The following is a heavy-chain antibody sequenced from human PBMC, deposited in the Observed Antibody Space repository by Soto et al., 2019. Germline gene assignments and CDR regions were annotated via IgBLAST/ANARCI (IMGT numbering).Heavy chain of an antibody. D-gene: IGHD6-6*01. CDR1: GGSISSYY. J-gene: IGHJ4*02. Sequence: SETLSLTCTVSGGSISSYYWSWIRQPPGKGLEWIGYIYYSGSTNYNPSLKSRVTISVDTSKNQFSLKLSSVTAADTAVYYCGVSIAARLDFDYWGQGTLVTVSS. CDR2: IYYSGST. V-gene: IGHV4-59*01. CDR3: GVSIAARLDFDY.